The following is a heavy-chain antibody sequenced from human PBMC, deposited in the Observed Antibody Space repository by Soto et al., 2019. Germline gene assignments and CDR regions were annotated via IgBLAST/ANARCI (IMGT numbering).Heavy chain of an antibody. CDR3: ARDPDGARDFDY. CDR2: ISVYNGAT. J-gene: IGHJ4*02. V-gene: IGHV1-18*01. D-gene: IGHD3-10*01. Sequence: QVQLVQSGAEVKNPGASVKVSCKASGYTFISYGISWVRQAPGQGLEWMGWISVYNGATHYAQKFQGRVTLTTDTSTSTAYMELRSLRSDDTAVYYCARDPDGARDFDYWGQGTLVTVSS. CDR1: GYTFISYG.